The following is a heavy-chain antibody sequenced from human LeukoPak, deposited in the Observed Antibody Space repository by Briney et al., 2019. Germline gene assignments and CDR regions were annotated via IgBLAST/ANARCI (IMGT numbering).Heavy chain of an antibody. CDR3: ARGKIRSGSYYASWFDP. CDR2: MNPNSGNT. V-gene: IGHV1-8*01. Sequence: ASVKVSCKASGYTFTSYDINWVRQATGQGLEWMGWMNPNSGNTGYAQKFQGRVTMTRNTSISTAYMELSSLRSEDTAVYYCARGKIRSGSYYASWFDPWGQGTLVTVSS. D-gene: IGHD1-26*01. CDR1: GYTFTSYD. J-gene: IGHJ5*02.